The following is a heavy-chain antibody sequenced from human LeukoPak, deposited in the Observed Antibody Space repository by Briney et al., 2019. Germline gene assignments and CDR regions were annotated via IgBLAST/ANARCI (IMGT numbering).Heavy chain of an antibody. CDR3: ARGRVLRFLKRYRGFDP. V-gene: IGHV1-8*01. CDR1: GYTFTSYD. J-gene: IGHJ5*02. Sequence: GASVKVSCKASGYTFTSYDINWVRQATGQGLEWMGWMNPNSGNTGYAQKFQGRVTMTRNTSISTAYMELSSLRSEDTAVYYCARGRVLRFLKRYRGFDPWGQGTLVTVSS. D-gene: IGHD3-3*01. CDR2: MNPNSGNT.